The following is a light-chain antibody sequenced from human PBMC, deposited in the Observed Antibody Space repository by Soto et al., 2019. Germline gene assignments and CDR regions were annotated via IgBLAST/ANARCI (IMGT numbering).Light chain of an antibody. V-gene: IGKV3-20*01. CDR2: GAS. J-gene: IGKJ2*01. CDR1: QSFTRNY. CDR3: QQYGSSPYT. Sequence: EIVLTQSPGTLSLSPGERAILSCRASQSFTRNYLAWYQQKSGQAPSLLIYGASSRATGIPDRFSGSGSGTDFTLIISGLEPEDSAVYYCQQYGSSPYTFGQGTKLEIK.